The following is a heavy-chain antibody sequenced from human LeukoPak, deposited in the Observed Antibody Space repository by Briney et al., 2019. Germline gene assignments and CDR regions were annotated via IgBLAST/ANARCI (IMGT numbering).Heavy chain of an antibody. J-gene: IGHJ4*02. D-gene: IGHD1-1*01. CDR2: FYPGDSDT. CDR3: ARGPRGGNWNEALDY. V-gene: IGHV5-51*01. Sequence: GESLQISCKASGYSFTTYWIGWVRQMPGKGLEWMGMFYPGDSDTRYSPSFQGQVTISADKSITTAYLQWSSLKASDTAMYYCARGPRGGNWNEALDYWGQGTLVTVSS. CDR1: GYSFTTYW.